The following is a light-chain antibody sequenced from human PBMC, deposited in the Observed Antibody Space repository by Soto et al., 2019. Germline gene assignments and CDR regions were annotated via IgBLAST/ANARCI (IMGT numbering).Light chain of an antibody. J-gene: IGKJ1*01. Sequence: DIQMTQSPSTLSSSLGERGTITCRASQSIHIWLAWYQQKARKAPKVLIWDASSLQGGVPSTFSGSGSGTEFTPTIRSLQPDDSGTYYCQQYNGYSTWTCGQGTKVDIK. V-gene: IGKV1-5*01. CDR2: DAS. CDR1: QSIHIW. CDR3: QQYNGYSTWT.